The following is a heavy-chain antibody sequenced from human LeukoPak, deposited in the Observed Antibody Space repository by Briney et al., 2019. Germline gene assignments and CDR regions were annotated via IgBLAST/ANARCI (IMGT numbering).Heavy chain of an antibody. CDR3: TRDIVYLQLQN. Sequence: GGSLRLSCAASGFDFPNYWMVWVRQAPEKGLKWVASIGKDGSEKSYGDSVKGRFTISRDNARNSLYLHMSSLRVEDTAVYYCTRDIVYLQLQNWGQGALVTVSS. D-gene: IGHD2-21*01. J-gene: IGHJ4*02. V-gene: IGHV3-7*03. CDR1: GFDFPNYW. CDR2: IGKDGSEK.